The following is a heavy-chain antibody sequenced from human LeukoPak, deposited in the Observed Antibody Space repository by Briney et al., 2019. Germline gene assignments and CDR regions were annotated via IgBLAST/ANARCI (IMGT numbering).Heavy chain of an antibody. D-gene: IGHD3-9*01. Sequence: PGGSLRLSCAASGFTFSDYYMSWMRQAPGKGLEWVSAISGSGGSTYYADSVKGRFTISRDNSKNTLYLQMNSLRAEDTAVYYCAKAYTLLRYFDWSFFDYWGQGTLVTVSS. CDR2: ISGSGGST. CDR1: GFTFSDYY. V-gene: IGHV3-23*01. CDR3: AKAYTLLRYFDWSFFDY. J-gene: IGHJ4*02.